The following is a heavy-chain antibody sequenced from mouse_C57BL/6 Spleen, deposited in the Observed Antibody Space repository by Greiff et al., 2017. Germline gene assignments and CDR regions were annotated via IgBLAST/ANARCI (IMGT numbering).Heavy chain of an antibody. Sequence: QVQLKQPGAELVMPGASVKLSCKASGYTFTSYWMHWVKQRPGQGLEWIGEIDPSDSYTNYNQKFKGKSTLTVDKSSSTAYMQLSSLTSEDSAVYYCARGGTTVDYAMDYWGQGTSVTVSS. J-gene: IGHJ4*01. CDR2: IDPSDSYT. CDR3: ARGGTTVDYAMDY. D-gene: IGHD1-1*01. CDR1: GYTFTSYW. V-gene: IGHV1-69*01.